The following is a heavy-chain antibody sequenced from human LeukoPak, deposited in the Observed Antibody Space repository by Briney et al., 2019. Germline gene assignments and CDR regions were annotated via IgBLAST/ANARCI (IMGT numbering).Heavy chain of an antibody. J-gene: IGHJ4*02. V-gene: IGHV3-23*01. CDR2: VSGSGGIP. Sequence: GGSLRLSCVTSGFNFSNFVMNWVRQAPGKGLEWISSVSGSGGIPYYADSVKGRFTVSRDNSKNTLFLHMNGLRVEDTALYYCAKGGRFGDFDHWGQGTLVAVSS. CDR1: GFNFSNFV. D-gene: IGHD3-16*01. CDR3: AKGGRFGDFDH.